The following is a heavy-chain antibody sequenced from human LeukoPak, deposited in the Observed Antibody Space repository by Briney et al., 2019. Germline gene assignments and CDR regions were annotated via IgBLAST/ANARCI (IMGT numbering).Heavy chain of an antibody. CDR3: AKIAAAGTSFDY. J-gene: IGHJ4*02. Sequence: ASVKVSCKASGYTFTGYYMHWVRQDPGQGLEWMGWINPNSGGTNYAQKFQGRVTMTRDTSISTAYMELSRLRSDDTAAYYCAKIAAAGTSFDYWGQGTLVTVSS. V-gene: IGHV1-2*02. CDR2: INPNSGGT. CDR1: GYTFTGYY. D-gene: IGHD6-13*01.